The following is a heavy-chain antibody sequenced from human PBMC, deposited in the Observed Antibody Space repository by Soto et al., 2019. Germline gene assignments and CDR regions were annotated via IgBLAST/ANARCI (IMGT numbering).Heavy chain of an antibody. CDR2: IKQDGSEK. CDR3: GSSRWLQLNY. J-gene: IGHJ4*02. D-gene: IGHD5-12*01. CDR1: GFIFSSHW. Sequence: DVQLVESGGGLVQPGGSLRLSCAASGFIFSSHWMSWVRQAPGKGLEWVANIKQDGSEKYYVDSVKGRFTISRDNAKNSLYLQMNSLRADDTAVYYRGSSRWLQLNYWGQGTLVTVSS. V-gene: IGHV3-7*01.